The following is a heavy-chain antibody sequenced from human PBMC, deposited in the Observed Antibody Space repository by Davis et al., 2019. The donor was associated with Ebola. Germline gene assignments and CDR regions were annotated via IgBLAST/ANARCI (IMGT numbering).Heavy chain of an antibody. J-gene: IGHJ3*02. CDR3: ARGVDYGFDI. Sequence: PGGSLRLSCAASGFTFSGSSMNWVRRAPGKGLEWVAHISVGTKTTHYADSVKGRFTISRDNVKNSLYLQMNSLTDEDRAVYYCARGVDYGFDIWGQGTMVTVSS. CDR1: GFTFSGSS. D-gene: IGHD2-21*02. V-gene: IGHV3-48*02. CDR2: ISVGTKTT.